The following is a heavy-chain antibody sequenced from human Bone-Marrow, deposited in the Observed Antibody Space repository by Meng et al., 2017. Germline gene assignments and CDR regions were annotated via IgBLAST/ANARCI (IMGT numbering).Heavy chain of an antibody. CDR2: ISSSSSYI. J-gene: IGHJ4*02. CDR1: GFTFSSYS. D-gene: IGHD3-10*01. CDR3: ARFCCGSGTSWGY. V-gene: IGHV3-21*01. Sequence: GESLKISCAASGFTFSSYSMNWVRQAPGKGLEWVSSISSSSSYIYYADSVKGRFTISRDNAKNSLYLEMNSLRAEDTAVYYCARFCCGSGTSWGYWGQGTLVTVSS.